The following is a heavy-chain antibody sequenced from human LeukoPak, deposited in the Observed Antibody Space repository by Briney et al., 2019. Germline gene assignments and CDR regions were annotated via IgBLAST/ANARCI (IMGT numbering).Heavy chain of an antibody. J-gene: IGHJ5*02. V-gene: IGHV4-38-2*02. CDR2: IYHSGST. D-gene: IGHD6-13*01. Sequence: PSETLSLTCTVSGYSISSGYYWGWIRQPPGKGLEWIGIIYHSGSTYFNPSLESRVTISADTSKNQFSLKLSSVTAADTAVYYCARAYSSSWYFNWFDPWGQGTLVTVSS. CDR1: GYSISSGYY. CDR3: ARAYSSSWYFNWFDP.